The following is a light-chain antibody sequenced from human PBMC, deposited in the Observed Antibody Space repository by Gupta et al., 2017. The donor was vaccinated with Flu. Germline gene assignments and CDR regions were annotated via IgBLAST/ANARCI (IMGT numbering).Light chain of an antibody. CDR3: QQYNDWPLT. J-gene: IGKJ2*01. Sequence: PATLSVSPGERATLSCRASQSLNSNLAWYQQKPGQAPRLLIYGASTRATGIPARFSGSGSGTEFTLTISSLQSGDFAVYYCQQYNDWPLTFGQGTKLEIK. V-gene: IGKV3-15*01. CDR2: GAS. CDR1: QSLNSN.